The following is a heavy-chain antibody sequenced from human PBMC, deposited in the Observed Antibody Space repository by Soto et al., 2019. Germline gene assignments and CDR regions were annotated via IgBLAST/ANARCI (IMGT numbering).Heavy chain of an antibody. D-gene: IGHD2-15*01. J-gene: IGHJ5*02. CDR1: GVSFNSYD. Sequence: GGSRRHSCAASGVSFNSYDMHWVRQAPGKGPEWVAIISYDGSNTYYSDSVRGRFTISRDNSKDTLYLQMHSLRSEDTAIYYCARISRYCSGGDCHAWGQGTQVTVSS. CDR3: ARISRYCSGGDCHA. V-gene: IGHV3-30*03. CDR2: ISYDGSNT.